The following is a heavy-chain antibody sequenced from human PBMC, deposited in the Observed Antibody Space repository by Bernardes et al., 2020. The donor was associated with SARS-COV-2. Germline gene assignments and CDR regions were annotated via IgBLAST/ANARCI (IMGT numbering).Heavy chain of an antibody. D-gene: IGHD3-22*01. CDR2: IYYSGST. CDR3: ATRQSYMIVVVTPPYFDY. CDR1: GGSISSSSYY. Sequence: SETLSLTCTVSGGSISSSSYYWGWIRQPPGKGLEWIGSIYYSGSTYYNPSLKSRVTISVDTSKNQFSLKLSSVTAADTAVYYCATRQSYMIVVVTPPYFDYWGQGTLVTVSS. V-gene: IGHV4-39*01. J-gene: IGHJ4*02.